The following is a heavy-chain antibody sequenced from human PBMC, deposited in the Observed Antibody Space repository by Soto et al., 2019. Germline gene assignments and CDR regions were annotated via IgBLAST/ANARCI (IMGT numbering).Heavy chain of an antibody. CDR3: AKNGQPPYYYYGMDV. CDR2: VSGYNGDT. J-gene: IGHJ6*02. D-gene: IGHD2-8*01. CDR1: GYTSTSYG. V-gene: IGHV1-18*01. Sequence: GASVKVSCKAYGYTSTSYGISWVRQAPGQGLEWMGWVSGYNGDTKYAQKVQGRVTMTIDTSTYTAYMELRSLTSDDTAKYYCAKNGQPPYYYYGMDVWGQGTTVTVS.